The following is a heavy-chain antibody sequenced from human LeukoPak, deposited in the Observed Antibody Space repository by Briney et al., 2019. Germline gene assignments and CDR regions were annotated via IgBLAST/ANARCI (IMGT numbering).Heavy chain of an antibody. J-gene: IGHJ4*02. V-gene: IGHV3-53*01. D-gene: IGHD3-16*01. CDR2: IYSGGST. CDR3: ARGRLGGHLDY. Sequence: PGGSLSLSCAASGFTVSSNYMSWVRQAPGKGLEWVSVIYSGGSTYSADSVKGRFTISRDNSKNTLYLQMNSLRAEDTAVYYCARGRLGGHLDYWGQGTLVTVSS. CDR1: GFTVSSNY.